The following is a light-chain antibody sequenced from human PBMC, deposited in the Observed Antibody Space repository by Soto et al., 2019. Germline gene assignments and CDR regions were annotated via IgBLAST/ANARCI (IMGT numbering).Light chain of an antibody. V-gene: IGLV2-14*01. Sequence: QSVLTQPASVSGSPGQSITISCTGTSSDVGGYNYVSWYQQHPGKAPKLMIYDVSNRPSGVSNRFSGSKSGNTASLTISGLQAEDEADYYCSSYTSSSRVVFGGGTKLTVL. CDR2: DVS. J-gene: IGLJ2*01. CDR1: SSDVGGYNY. CDR3: SSYTSSSRVV.